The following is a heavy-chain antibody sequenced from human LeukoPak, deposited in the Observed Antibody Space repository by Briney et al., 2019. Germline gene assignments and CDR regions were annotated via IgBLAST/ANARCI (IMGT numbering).Heavy chain of an antibody. Sequence: SETLSLTCTVSGGSISSSSYYWSWIRQPPGKGLEWIGYIYYSGSTYYNPSLKSRVTISVDTSKNQFSLKLSSVTAADTAVYYCARVRIFGVVIMDYWGQGTLVTVSS. J-gene: IGHJ4*02. CDR1: GGSISSSSYY. D-gene: IGHD3-3*01. CDR3: ARVRIFGVVIMDY. CDR2: IYYSGST. V-gene: IGHV4-30-4*08.